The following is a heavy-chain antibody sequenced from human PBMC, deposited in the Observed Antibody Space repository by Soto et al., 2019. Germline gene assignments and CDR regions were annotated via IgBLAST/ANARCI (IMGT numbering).Heavy chain of an antibody. V-gene: IGHV3-30-3*01. CDR2: ISYDGSNK. CDR1: GFTFSSYA. Sequence: GGSLRLSCAASGFTFSSYAMHWVRQAPGKGLEWVAVISYDGSNKYYADSVKGRFTISRDNSKNTLYLQMNSLRAEDTAVYYCARDMHYYDSSGYPRRFDYWGQGTLVTVSS. J-gene: IGHJ4*02. CDR3: ARDMHYYDSSGYPRRFDY. D-gene: IGHD3-22*01.